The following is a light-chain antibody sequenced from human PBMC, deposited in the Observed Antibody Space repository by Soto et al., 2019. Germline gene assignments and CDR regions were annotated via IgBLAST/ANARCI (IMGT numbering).Light chain of an antibody. Sequence: ENVLTQSPGTLSLSPGERATLSCRASQSISNSYLAWYQQKPGQTPSLPIYHASNRATGIPDRFSGSGSGTDFTLTISRLEPEDFAVYYCQQYGDSLLTFGGGTKVEIK. CDR3: QQYGDSLLT. CDR2: HAS. CDR1: QSISNSY. J-gene: IGKJ4*01. V-gene: IGKV3-20*01.